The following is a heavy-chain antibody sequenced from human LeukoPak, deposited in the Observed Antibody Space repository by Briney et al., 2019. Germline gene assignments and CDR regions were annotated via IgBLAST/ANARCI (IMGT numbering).Heavy chain of an antibody. CDR2: ISAYNGNT. V-gene: IGHV1-18*01. CDR3: AGSDRYTYYYYYMDV. CDR1: GYTFTSYG. J-gene: IGHJ6*03. D-gene: IGHD6-19*01. Sequence: ASVKVSCKASGYTFTSYGISWVRQAPGQGLEWMGWISAYNGNTNYAQKLQGRVTMTTDTSTSTAYMELRSLRSDDTAVYYCAGSDRYTYYYYYMDVWGKGTTVTVSS.